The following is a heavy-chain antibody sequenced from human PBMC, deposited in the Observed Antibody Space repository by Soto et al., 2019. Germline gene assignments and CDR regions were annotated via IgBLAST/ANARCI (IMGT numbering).Heavy chain of an antibody. J-gene: IGHJ4*02. Sequence: QLQLQESGPGLVKPSETLSLTCTVSGGSISSSSYYWGWIRQPPGKGLEWIGSIYYSGSTYYNPSLKGRVTISVDTSKNQFSLKLSSVTSADTAVYYCASPSSHRDYWGQGTLVTVSS. D-gene: IGHD6-13*01. V-gene: IGHV4-39*01. CDR1: GGSISSSSYY. CDR2: IYYSGST. CDR3: ASPSSHRDY.